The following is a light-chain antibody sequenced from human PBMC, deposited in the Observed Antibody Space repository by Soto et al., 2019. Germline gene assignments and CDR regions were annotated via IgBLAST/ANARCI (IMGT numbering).Light chain of an antibody. CDR2: DVT. CDR1: SSDVGGYNY. CDR3: CSYAGASIFV. Sequence: QSSRTQPRSLSGSPGQSVTISCTGSSSDVGGYNYVSWYQQYTGKAPKLMIYDVTERPSGVPDRFSGSKSGNTASLTISGLQAEDDADYFCCSYAGASIFVFGTGTKVTVL. V-gene: IGLV2-11*01. J-gene: IGLJ1*01.